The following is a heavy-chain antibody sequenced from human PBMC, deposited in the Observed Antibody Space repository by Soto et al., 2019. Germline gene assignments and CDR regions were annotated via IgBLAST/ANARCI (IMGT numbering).Heavy chain of an antibody. CDR2: FDNSDGRT. CDR3: AKVRDTTMDMNFDY. J-gene: IGHJ4*02. D-gene: IGHD5-18*01. CDR1: GFTFSSYA. V-gene: IGHV3-23*01. Sequence: EVQLLESGGGLVQPGGSLRLSCAASGFTFSSYAMNWVRQAPGKGREWVSTFDNSDGRTYYSDSVKGRFTISRDNSNNTLFLQMNSLRPEDTAVYYCAKVRDTTMDMNFDYWGQGTLVTVSS.